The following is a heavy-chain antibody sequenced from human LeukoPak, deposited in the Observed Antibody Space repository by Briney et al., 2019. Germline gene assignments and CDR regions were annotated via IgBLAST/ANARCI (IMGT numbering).Heavy chain of an antibody. D-gene: IGHD6-19*01. V-gene: IGHV3-23*01. J-gene: IGHJ4*02. CDR3: AKKADRSGWSNIDY. CDR2: ISGSGGS. Sequence: YPGGSLRLSCAASGFTFSSYAMSWVRQAPGKGLEWVSAISGSGGSSYADSVKGRFTIPRDNSKNTLYLQMNSLRAEDTAVYYCAKKADRSGWSNIDYWGQGTLVTVSS. CDR1: GFTFSSYA.